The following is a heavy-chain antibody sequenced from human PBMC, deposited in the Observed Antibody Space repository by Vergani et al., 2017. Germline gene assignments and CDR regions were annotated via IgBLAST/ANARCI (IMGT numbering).Heavy chain of an antibody. V-gene: IGHV1-69*01. CDR3: ARGIAARPDYYYYYMDV. Sequence: QVQLVQSGAEVKKPGSSVKVSCKASGGTFSSYAISWVRQAPGQGLEWMGGIIPIFGTANYAQKFQGRVTITADESTSTAYMELSSLISEDTAVYYCARGIAARPDYYYYYMDVWGKGTTVTVSS. J-gene: IGHJ6*03. D-gene: IGHD6-6*01. CDR1: GGTFSSYA. CDR2: IIPIFGTA.